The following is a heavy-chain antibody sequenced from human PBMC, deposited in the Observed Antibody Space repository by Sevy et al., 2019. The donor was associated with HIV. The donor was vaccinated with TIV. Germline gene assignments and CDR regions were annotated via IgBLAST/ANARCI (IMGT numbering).Heavy chain of an antibody. Sequence: GGSLRLSCAASGFTFSGSAMHWVRQASGKGLEWVGRIRSKANSYATAYAASVKGRFTISRDDSKNPAYLQMNSLKTEDTAVYYCTRHTYDCSSTSCYTGDWGQGTLVTVSS. CDR1: GFTFSGSA. V-gene: IGHV3-73*01. CDR3: TRHTYDCSSTSCYTGD. J-gene: IGHJ1*01. D-gene: IGHD2-2*02. CDR2: IRSKANSYAT.